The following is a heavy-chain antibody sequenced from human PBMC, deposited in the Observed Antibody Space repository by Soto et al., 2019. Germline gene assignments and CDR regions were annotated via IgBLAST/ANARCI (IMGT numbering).Heavy chain of an antibody. CDR2: ISAYNTNT. D-gene: IGHD2-2*02. J-gene: IGHJ4*02. CDR1: GYPFTSYH. V-gene: IGHV1-18*01. Sequence: QVQLVQSGAEVKKPGASVKVSCKTSGYPFTSYHISWVRQAPGQGLEWMGWISAYNTNTNYAQKLQGRVTMTTDTLTSTAYMELMSLRSDDTAVYYCARYTPPTDYWGQGTLVTVSS. CDR3: ARYTPPTDY.